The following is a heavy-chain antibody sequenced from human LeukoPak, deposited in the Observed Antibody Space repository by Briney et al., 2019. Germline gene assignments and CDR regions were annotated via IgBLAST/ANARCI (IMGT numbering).Heavy chain of an antibody. D-gene: IGHD3-3*01. V-gene: IGHV4-59*01. CDR1: GGSISSYY. CDR3: ARDSGYDFWSGSNYYYMDV. Sequence: SETLSLTCTVSGGSISSYYWSWIRQPPGKGLEWIGYIYYSGSTNYNASLKSRVTISVDTSKNQFSLKLSSVTAADTAVYYCARDSGYDFWSGSNYYYMDVWGKGTTVTVSS. J-gene: IGHJ6*03. CDR2: IYYSGST.